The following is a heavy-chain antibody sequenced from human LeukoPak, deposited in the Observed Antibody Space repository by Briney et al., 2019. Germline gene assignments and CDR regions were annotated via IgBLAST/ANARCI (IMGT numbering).Heavy chain of an antibody. J-gene: IGHJ5*02. CDR1: GGSIYSSNSY. D-gene: IGHD6-19*01. CDR2: IFYGGST. V-gene: IGHV4-39*07. CDR3: ARVYSSGWYSKWFDP. Sequence: SETLSLTCTVSGGSIYSSNSYWAWIRQSPGQGLEWIGSIFYGGSTFYNPSLKRRATISVDTSKNQFSLKLSSVTAADTAVYYCARVYSSGWYSKWFDPWGQGTLVTVSS.